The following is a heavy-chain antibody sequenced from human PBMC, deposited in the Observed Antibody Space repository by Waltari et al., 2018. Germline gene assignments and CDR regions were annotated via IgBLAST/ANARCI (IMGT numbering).Heavy chain of an antibody. V-gene: IGHV1-69*05. CDR1: GGTFSSYA. J-gene: IGHJ3*02. D-gene: IGHD3-3*01. CDR2: IIPIFGTA. Sequence: QVQLVQSGAEVQKPGSSVKVSCKASGGTFSSYAISWVRQAPGQGLEWMGGIIPIFGTANYAQKFQGRVTITTDESTSTAYMELSSLRSEDTAVYYCARELRFLEWFPRGAFDIWGQGTMVTVSS. CDR3: ARELRFLEWFPRGAFDI.